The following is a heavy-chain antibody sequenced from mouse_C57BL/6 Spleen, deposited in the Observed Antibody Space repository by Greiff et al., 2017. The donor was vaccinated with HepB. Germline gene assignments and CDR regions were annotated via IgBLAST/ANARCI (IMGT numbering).Heavy chain of an antibody. D-gene: IGHD1-2*01. CDR2: ISYSGST. CDR1: GYSITSGYG. V-gene: IGHV3-2*02. J-gene: IGHJ2*01. CDR3: TRTARIKY. Sequence: EVQLQQSGPGLVKPSQSLSLTCTVTGYSITSGYGWNWIRQFPGNKLEWMGYISYSGSTNYNPSLKSRISINRDTSKNQFFLQLNSVTTEDTATYYCTRTARIKYWGQGTTLTVSS.